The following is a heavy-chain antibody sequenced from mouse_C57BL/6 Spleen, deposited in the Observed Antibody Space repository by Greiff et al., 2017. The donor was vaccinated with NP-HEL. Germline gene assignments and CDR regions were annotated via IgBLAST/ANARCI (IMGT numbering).Heavy chain of an antibody. CDR3: ARGGITTVVAPLDY. D-gene: IGHD1-1*01. J-gene: IGHJ2*01. CDR1: GFTFSSYG. CDR2: ISSGGSYT. V-gene: IGHV5-6*01. Sequence: EVQLVESGGDLVKPGGSLELSCAASGFTFSSYGMSWVRQTPDKRLEWVATISSGGSYTYYPDSVKGRFTISRDNAKKTLYLQMSSLKSEDTAMYYCARGGITTVVAPLDYWGQGTTLTVSS.